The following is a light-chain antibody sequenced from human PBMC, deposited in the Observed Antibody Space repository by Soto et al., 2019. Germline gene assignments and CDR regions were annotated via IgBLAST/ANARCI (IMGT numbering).Light chain of an antibody. CDR3: QHYESYPMT. Sequence: DSQMTQYPSTLSASVGDRVTITCRASQSISSWLAWDQQKPGKAPKLLISKPSTLQSGVPPWFSGSGSGTEFTLTISSLQPDDFATYYCQHYESYPMTFGGVTKVEIK. CDR1: QSISSW. V-gene: IGKV1-5*03. J-gene: IGKJ4*01. CDR2: KPS.